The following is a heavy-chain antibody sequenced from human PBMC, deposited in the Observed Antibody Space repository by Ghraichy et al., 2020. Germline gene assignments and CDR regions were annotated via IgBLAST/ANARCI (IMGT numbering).Heavy chain of an antibody. Sequence: SETLSLTCTVSGGSISSYYWSWIRQPPGKGLEWIGYIYYSGSTNYNPSLKSRVTISVDTSKNQFSLKLSSVTAADTAVYYCARHWTIQGYCDDVEVYFDYWGQGTLVTVSS. V-gene: IGHV4-59*08. D-gene: IGHD3/OR15-3a*01. J-gene: IGHJ4*02. CDR2: IYYSGST. CDR3: ARHWTIQGYCDDVEVYFDY. CDR1: GGSISSYY.